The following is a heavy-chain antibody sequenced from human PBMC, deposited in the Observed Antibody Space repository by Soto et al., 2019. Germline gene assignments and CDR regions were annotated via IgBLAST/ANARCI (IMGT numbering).Heavy chain of an antibody. CDR1: GGSISSGGYY. J-gene: IGHJ4*02. V-gene: IGHV4-31*03. Sequence: SETLSLTCTVSGGSISSGGYYWSWIRQHPGKGLEWIGYIYYSGSTYYNPSLKSRVTISVDTSKNQFSLKLSSVTAADTAVYYCARLGRYYDSSGPYYFDYWGQGTLVTVSS. CDR3: ARLGRYYDSSGPYYFDY. D-gene: IGHD3-22*01. CDR2: IYYSGST.